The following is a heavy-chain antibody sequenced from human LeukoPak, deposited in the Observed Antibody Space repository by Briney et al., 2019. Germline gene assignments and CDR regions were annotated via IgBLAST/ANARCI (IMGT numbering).Heavy chain of an antibody. CDR2: IYWDNNK. Sequence: ESGPTLVKPTQTLTLTCTFSGFSLTTSGVGVGWIRQPPGKALEWLALIYWDNNKLYSPSLKSRLTITKDTSKNQVVLTMTSMDPVDTATYSCAHYGDYRFMYYFDHWGQGTLVTVSS. CDR1: GFSLTTSGVG. V-gene: IGHV2-5*02. D-gene: IGHD4-17*01. CDR3: AHYGDYRFMYYFDH. J-gene: IGHJ4*02.